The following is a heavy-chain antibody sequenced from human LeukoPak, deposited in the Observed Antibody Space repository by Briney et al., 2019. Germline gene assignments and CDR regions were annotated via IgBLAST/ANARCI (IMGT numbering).Heavy chain of an antibody. V-gene: IGHV3-23*01. Sequence: GGSLRLSCAASGFTFTNYAMSWVRQAPGKGLDWVSAISGGGGNTFYADSVKGRFTIFRDDSKNTLYLQMNSLRAEDTAIYYCAKDHYYGSGSPQYWGLGTLVTVSS. J-gene: IGHJ1*01. CDR2: ISGGGGNT. D-gene: IGHD3-10*01. CDR1: GFTFTNYA. CDR3: AKDHYYGSGSPQY.